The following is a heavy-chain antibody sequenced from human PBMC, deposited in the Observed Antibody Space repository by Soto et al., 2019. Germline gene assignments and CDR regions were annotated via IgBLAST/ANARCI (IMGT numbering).Heavy chain of an antibody. J-gene: IGHJ6*01. CDR3: ARTPYYDFWSGYLGYYYYGMDV. CDR2: RYNGSNT. Sequence: PGESLRLSCLVSVFTVRSSNYMSWVRQAPAKGLELVAVRYNGSNTYYADSVKGRFIISRDNSKNTLYLQMNSLRAEDTAVYYCARTPYYDFWSGYLGYYYYGMDVWGQGTTVTAPQ. V-gene: IGHV3-66*01. CDR1: VFTVRSSNY. D-gene: IGHD3-3*01.